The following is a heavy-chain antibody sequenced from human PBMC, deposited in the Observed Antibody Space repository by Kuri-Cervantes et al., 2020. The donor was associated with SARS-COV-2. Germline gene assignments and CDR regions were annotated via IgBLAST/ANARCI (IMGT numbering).Heavy chain of an antibody. CDR1: GGSISSYY. J-gene: IGHJ6*04. CDR3: ARVSGIDGDV. CDR2: IYYSGSA. D-gene: IGHD5-24*01. V-gene: IGHV4-59*01. Sequence: SETLSLTCTVSGGSISSYYWSWIRQPPGKGLEWIGYIYYSGSANYNPSLKSRVTISVDTSKNQFSLKLSSVTAADTAVYYCARVSGIDGDVWGKGTTVTVSS.